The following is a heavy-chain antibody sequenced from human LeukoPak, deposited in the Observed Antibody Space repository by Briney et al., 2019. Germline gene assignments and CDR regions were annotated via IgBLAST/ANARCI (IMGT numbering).Heavy chain of an antibody. J-gene: IGHJ4*02. Sequence: ASVKVSCKASGYTFTSYDINWVRQATGQGLEWMGWKNPNSGNTGYAQKFQGRVTITRNTSISTAYMELSSLRSEDTAVYYCARGLGSSSWFDYWGQGTLVTVSS. D-gene: IGHD6-13*01. CDR3: ARGLGSSSWFDY. CDR2: KNPNSGNT. V-gene: IGHV1-8*03. CDR1: GYTFTSYD.